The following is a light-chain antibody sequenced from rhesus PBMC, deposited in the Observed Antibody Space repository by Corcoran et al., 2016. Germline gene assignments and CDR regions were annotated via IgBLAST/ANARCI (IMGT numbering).Light chain of an antibody. Sequence: DIQMTQSPSSLSASVGDRVTITCRARQGISSWLAWYPQKPGKAPKLLIYTAASLQSGVPSRFSGSGSGTDFTLTIISLQPEDCATYYCQQYNSAPFTFGPGTKLDIK. CDR1: QGISSW. CDR3: QQYNSAPFT. J-gene: IGKJ3*01. CDR2: TAA. V-gene: IGKV1-21*01.